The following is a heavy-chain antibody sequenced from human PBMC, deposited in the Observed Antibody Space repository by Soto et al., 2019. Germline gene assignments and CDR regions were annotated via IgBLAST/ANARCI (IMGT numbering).Heavy chain of an antibody. Sequence: ASVKVSCKASGYTFTSYAMHWVRQAPGQRLEWMGWINAGNGNTKYSQKFQGRVTITRDTSASTAYMELSSLRSEDTAVYYCARERKLTERYYMIRHYLGDWLYWGTGILVTV. V-gene: IGHV1-3*01. J-gene: IGHJ4*02. CDR1: GYTFTSYA. D-gene: IGHD3-10*01. CDR2: INAGNGNT. CDR3: ARERKLTERYYMIRHYLGDWLY.